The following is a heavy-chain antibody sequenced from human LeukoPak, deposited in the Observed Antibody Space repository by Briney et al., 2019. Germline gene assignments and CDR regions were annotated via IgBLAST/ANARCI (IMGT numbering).Heavy chain of an antibody. D-gene: IGHD6-13*01. CDR1: GGSFSGYY. Sequence: PSETLSLTCAVYGGSFSGYYWSWIRQPPGKGLEWIGEINHSGSTNYNPSLKSRVTISVDTSKNQSSLKLSSVTAADTAVYYCARLLIAAAGPFDYWGQGTLVTVSS. CDR3: ARLLIAAAGPFDY. V-gene: IGHV4-34*01. J-gene: IGHJ4*02. CDR2: INHSGST.